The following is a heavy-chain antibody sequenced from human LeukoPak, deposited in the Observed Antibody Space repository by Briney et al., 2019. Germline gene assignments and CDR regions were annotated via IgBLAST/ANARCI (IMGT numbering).Heavy chain of an antibody. V-gene: IGHV3-7*01. D-gene: IGHD1-14*01. CDR1: GFTLNRYW. J-gene: IGHJ4*02. Sequence: GGSLRLSCAASGFTLNRYWMSWVRQAPGKGLEWVANINEDGGERHYVDSVKGRFTISRGNAKNSLYLQMNSLRAEDTAVYYCARRGNLENWGGGTLVTVSS. CDR2: INEDGGER. CDR3: ARRGNLEN.